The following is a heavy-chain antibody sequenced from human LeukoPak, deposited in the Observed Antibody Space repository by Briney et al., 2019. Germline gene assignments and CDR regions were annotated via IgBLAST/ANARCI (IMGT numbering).Heavy chain of an antibody. CDR2: IKSDGNT. D-gene: IGHD3-22*01. V-gene: IGHV3-74*01. Sequence: SGGSLRLSCAPSRLTFTSYWMHWVRHAPGKGLVWVSRIKSDGNTNYADSVKGRFTISRDNAKNTVSLQMKSLRAEDTGVYYCARAPSESGGYYPEYFRHWGQGTLVTVSS. J-gene: IGHJ1*01. CDR3: ARAPSESGGYYPEYFRH. CDR1: RLTFTSYW.